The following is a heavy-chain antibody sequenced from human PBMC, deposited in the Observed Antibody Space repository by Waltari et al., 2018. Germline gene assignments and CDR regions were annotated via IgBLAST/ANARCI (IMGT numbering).Heavy chain of an antibody. CDR2: IDYDGSNK. D-gene: IGHD1-26*01. J-gene: IGHJ5*02. Sequence: QVLLVESGGGVVQPGRSLRLSCAASGFTLSSYARHWVRQDPGKGLEWVSVIDYDGSNKYYADSVKGRFTISRDNSKHSLYLQMNSLRAEDTAVYYCARATGSYYANWFDPWGQGTLVTVSS. V-gene: IGHV3-33*01. CDR3: ARATGSYYANWFDP. CDR1: GFTLSSYA.